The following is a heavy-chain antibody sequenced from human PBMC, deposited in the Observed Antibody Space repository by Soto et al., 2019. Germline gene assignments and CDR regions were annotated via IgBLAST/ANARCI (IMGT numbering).Heavy chain of an antibody. CDR2: IWYDGSNK. D-gene: IGHD3-22*01. CDR3: ARASHLTDYYHRSCYYVPFDY. CDR1: GFTFSSYG. J-gene: IGHJ4*02. V-gene: IGHV3-33*01. Sequence: QVQLVESGGGVVQPGRSLRLSCAASGFTFSSYGMHWVRQAPGKGLEWVAVIWYDGSNKYYADSVKGRFTISRDNSKNSLYLQMNSLGAEDTAVYYCARASHLTDYYHRSCYYVPFDYWGQGTLVTV.